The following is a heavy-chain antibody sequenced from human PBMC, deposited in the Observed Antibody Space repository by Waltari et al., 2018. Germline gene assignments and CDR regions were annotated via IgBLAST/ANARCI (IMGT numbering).Heavy chain of an antibody. V-gene: IGHV4-61*02. Sequence: QVQLQESGPGLVQPSQTLSLTCPVPGSSIRGSNYRTWIRQPAGKGLEWIGLIYTSGSTNYNPSLKSRVTISVDASKNQFSLKLSSVTAADTAVYYCARELGNWGQGTLVTVSA. CDR2: IYTSGST. CDR1: GSSIRGSNY. J-gene: IGHJ4*02. CDR3: ARELGN.